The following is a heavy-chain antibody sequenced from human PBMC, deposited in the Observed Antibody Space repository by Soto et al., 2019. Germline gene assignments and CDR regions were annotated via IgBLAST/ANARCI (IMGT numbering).Heavy chain of an antibody. D-gene: IGHD6-19*01. CDR3: ARETSSTYSSGWPYFFDY. CDR1: GDTFSSHA. Sequence: QVQLVQSGAEVKKPGSSVKVSCKASGDTFSSHAINWVRQAPGQGLEWMGRIIPIFDTTNYPQKFQGRVTLTADESTSTAYMDLSSLRSEDSAVYYCARETSSTYSSGWPYFFDYWGPGTLVTVSS. J-gene: IGHJ4*02. CDR2: IIPIFDTT. V-gene: IGHV1-69*18.